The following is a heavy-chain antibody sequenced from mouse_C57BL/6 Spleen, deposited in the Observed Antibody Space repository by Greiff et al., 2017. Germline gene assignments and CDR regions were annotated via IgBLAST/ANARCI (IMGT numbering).Heavy chain of an antibody. V-gene: IGHV1-26*01. CDR3: ARGGTMVTTGFDY. CDR2: INPNNGGT. CDR1: GYTFTDYY. Sequence: VQLQQSGPELVKPGASVKISCKASGYTFTDYYMNWVKQSHGKSLEWIGDINPNNGGTSYNQKFKGKATLTVDKSSSTAYMELLSLTSEDSSVYYCARGGTMVTTGFDYWGQGTTLTVSS. J-gene: IGHJ2*01. D-gene: IGHD2-2*01.